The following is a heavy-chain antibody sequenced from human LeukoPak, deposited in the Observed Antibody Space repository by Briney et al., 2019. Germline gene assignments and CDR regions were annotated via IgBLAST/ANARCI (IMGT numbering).Heavy chain of an antibody. Sequence: GGSLRLSCAASGFTFTSYNMNWVRRAPGKGLEWISFISSSGSTIYYADSVKGRFTISRDNAKNSLYLQMNSLRADDTAVYYCARFGSGWYYFDYWGQGTLVTVSS. D-gene: IGHD6-19*01. CDR2: ISSSGSTI. CDR1: GFTFTSYN. J-gene: IGHJ4*02. CDR3: ARFGSGWYYFDY. V-gene: IGHV3-48*04.